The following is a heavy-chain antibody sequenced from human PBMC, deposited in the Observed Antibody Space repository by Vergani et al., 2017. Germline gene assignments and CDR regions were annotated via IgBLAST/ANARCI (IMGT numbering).Heavy chain of an antibody. V-gene: IGHV5-51*03. CDR2: IYPGDSDT. CDR1: GYSFTSYW. CDR3: ATWGWLQLVRVEAYYFDY. D-gene: IGHD5-24*01. Sequence: EVPLVQSGAEVKTPGESLKISCKGSGYSFTSYWIGWVRQMPGKGLEWMGIIYPGDSDTRYSPSFQGQVTISADKSISTAYMELSSLRSEDTAVYYCATWGWLQLVRVEAYYFDYWGQGTLVTVSS. J-gene: IGHJ4*02.